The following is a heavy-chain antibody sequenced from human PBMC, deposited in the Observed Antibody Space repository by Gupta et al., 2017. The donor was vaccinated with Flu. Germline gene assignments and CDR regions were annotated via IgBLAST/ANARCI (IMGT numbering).Heavy chain of an antibody. V-gene: IGHV4-38-2*01. J-gene: IGHJ4*02. CDR2: IHHRGST. CDR1: GYSISRGYY. Sequence: QVQLQESGPGLVKPSEPLSLTCAVAGYSISRGYYWGWIRQPPGKGLEWIGSIHHRGSTYYHLSLKSRVTISVDTSKNQFSLWLSSVTAADTAMYYCASDRFGFNNSPYLFEYWGQVTLVTVSS. CDR3: ASDRFGFNNSPYLFEY. D-gene: IGHD3-10*01.